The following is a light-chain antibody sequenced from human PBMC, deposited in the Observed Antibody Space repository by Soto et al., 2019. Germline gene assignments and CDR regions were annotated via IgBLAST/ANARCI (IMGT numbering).Light chain of an antibody. Sequence: QSVLTQPPSASGTPGQRVTISCSGSTSNIASNAINWFQQLPATTPKLLIYSDNHRPSGVPDRFSGSKSGTTASLATSGLQSEDEADYYCATWADSLKTYVFGTGTKVTVL. J-gene: IGLJ1*01. CDR2: SDN. CDR1: TSNIASNA. V-gene: IGLV1-44*01. CDR3: ATWADSLKTYV.